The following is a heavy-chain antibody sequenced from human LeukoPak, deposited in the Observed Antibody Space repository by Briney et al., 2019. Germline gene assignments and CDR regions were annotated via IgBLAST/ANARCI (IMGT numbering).Heavy chain of an antibody. CDR1: GVSISSGGYS. J-gene: IGHJ4*02. V-gene: IGHV4-30-2*01. Sequence: SQTLSLTCAVSGVSISSGGYSWSWIRQPPGKGLEWIGYIYHSGSTYYNPSLKSRVTISVDRSKNQFSLKLSSVTAADTAVYYCARGGGLGYCSGGSCYAVFDYWGQGTLVTVSS. CDR2: IYHSGST. CDR3: ARGGGLGYCSGGSCYAVFDY. D-gene: IGHD2-15*01.